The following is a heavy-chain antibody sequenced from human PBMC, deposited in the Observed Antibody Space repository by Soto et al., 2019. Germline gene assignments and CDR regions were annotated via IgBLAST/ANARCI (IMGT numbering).Heavy chain of an antibody. CDR2: IYFSGSA. V-gene: IGHV4-59*08. CDR3: ARRYSGYGDY. D-gene: IGHD5-12*01. Sequence: LETLSPTCTVSGGSITSYDLSWIRQPPGKGLEWIGYIYFSGSANYNPSLKSRVTISVDTSKNQFSLKLSSVTAADTAVYYCARRYSGYGDYWGQGTLVTVSS. J-gene: IGHJ4*02. CDR1: GGSITSYD.